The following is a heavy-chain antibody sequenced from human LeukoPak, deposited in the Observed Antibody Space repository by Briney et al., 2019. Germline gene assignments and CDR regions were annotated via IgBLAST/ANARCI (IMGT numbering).Heavy chain of an antibody. CDR3: ARSDYFHN. Sequence: AGGSLRLSCEASGFSLSGSWMHWVRQAPGKGLMWVSQSKYDGSTKSYAASVRGRFTISSDNAKNTLYLHMDSLRAEDTAVYYCARSDYFHNWGQGTMVVVSA. D-gene: IGHD3-10*01. CDR1: GFSLSGSW. CDR2: SKYDGSTK. V-gene: IGHV3-74*01. J-gene: IGHJ3*01.